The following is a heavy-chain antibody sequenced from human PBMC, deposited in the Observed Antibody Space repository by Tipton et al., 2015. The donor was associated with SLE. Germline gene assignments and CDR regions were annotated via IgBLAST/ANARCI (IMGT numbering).Heavy chain of an antibody. D-gene: IGHD3-16*01. J-gene: IGHJ3*02. CDR2: IYSGGST. CDR1: GFTVSSNY. CDR3: ASAPDDYVWGRAAFDI. V-gene: IGHV3-53*04. Sequence: SLRLSCAASGFTVSSNYMSWVRQAPGKGLEWVSVIYSGGSTYYADSVKGRFTISRHNSKNTLYLQMNSLRAEDTAVYYCASAPDDYVWGRAAFDIWGQGTMVTVSS.